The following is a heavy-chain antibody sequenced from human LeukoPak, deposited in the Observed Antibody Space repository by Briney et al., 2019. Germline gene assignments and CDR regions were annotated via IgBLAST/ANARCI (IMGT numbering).Heavy chain of an antibody. CDR3: ARDKSGLRGYDKYYFDY. CDR2: ISSSSSTI. J-gene: IGHJ4*02. V-gene: IGHV3-48*01. D-gene: IGHD5-12*01. Sequence: GGSLRLSCAASGFTVNSNYMNWVRQAPGKGLEWVSYISSSSSTIYYADSVKGRFTISRDNAKNSLYLQMNSLRAEDTAVYYCARDKSGLRGYDKYYFDYWGQGTLVTVSS. CDR1: GFTVNSNY.